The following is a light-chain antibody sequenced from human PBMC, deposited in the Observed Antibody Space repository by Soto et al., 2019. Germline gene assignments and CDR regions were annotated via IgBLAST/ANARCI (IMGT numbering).Light chain of an antibody. CDR3: ISYASINTYV. J-gene: IGLJ1*01. CDR2: DVT. Sequence: QSALTQPASVSGSPGQSITISCTGTSSDVGGYDYVSWYQQHPGKAPKLMIYDVTNRPSGVSNRFSGSKSGNTASLTISGLQAEDGADYYCISYASINTYVFGTGTKVTVL. V-gene: IGLV2-14*01. CDR1: SSDVGGYDY.